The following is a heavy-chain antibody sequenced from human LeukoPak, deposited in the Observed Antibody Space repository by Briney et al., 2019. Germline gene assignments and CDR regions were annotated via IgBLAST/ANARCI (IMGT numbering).Heavy chain of an antibody. D-gene: IGHD6-13*01. CDR1: GFTFSNAW. Sequence: GVSLRLSCTASGFTFSNAWMTWVRQAPGKGLEWVGRIKSKTDGGTTDYAAPVKGRFTISRDDSKNTLYLQMNSLETEDTAVYYCTTDAASIAAAGTGPYWGQGNLVTVSS. CDR3: TTDAASIAAAGTGPY. CDR2: IKSKTDGGTT. V-gene: IGHV3-15*01. J-gene: IGHJ4*02.